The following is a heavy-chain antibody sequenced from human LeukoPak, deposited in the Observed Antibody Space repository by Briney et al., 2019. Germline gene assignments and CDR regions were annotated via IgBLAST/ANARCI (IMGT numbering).Heavy chain of an antibody. V-gene: IGHV1-18*01. D-gene: IGHD4-17*01. J-gene: IGHJ4*02. Sequence: PAVNVTCKSSGYTFICYGITEVREAPAQGLEGMGWVSVYSANTTYAQKVQGRVILNTDRSTSTVYMELKSLRSDDPAIYYCARGGRLGDYREDYWGQGTLVTVSS. CDR2: VSVYSANT. CDR1: GYTFICYG. CDR3: ARGGRLGDYREDY.